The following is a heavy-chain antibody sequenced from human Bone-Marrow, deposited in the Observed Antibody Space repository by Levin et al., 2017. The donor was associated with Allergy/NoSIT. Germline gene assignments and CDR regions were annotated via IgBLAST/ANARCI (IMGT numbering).Heavy chain of an antibody. D-gene: IGHD6-19*01. V-gene: IGHV3-23*01. CDR3: GREEGGSGWYTVDY. CDR2: IRGSGSRI. CDR1: GFTFSTYA. J-gene: IGHJ4*02. Sequence: GESLKISCAASGFTFSTYAMDWVRQAPGKGLEWVSAIRGSGSRIYYAGSVKGRFTVSRDNSRNTLYLQMNNLRGEDTAIYDCGREEGGSGWYTVDYWGRGTLVTVSS.